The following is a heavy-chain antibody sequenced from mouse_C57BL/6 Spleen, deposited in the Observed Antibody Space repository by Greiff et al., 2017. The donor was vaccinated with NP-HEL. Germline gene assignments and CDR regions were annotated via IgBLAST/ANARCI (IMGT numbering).Heavy chain of an antibody. Sequence: VQLQQSGPELVKPGASVKMSCKASGYTFTDYNMHWVKQSHGKSLEWIGYINPNNGGTSYNQKFKGKATLTVNKSSSTAYMELRSLTSEDSAVYYCARSGSSYVPWFAYWGQGTLVTVSA. CDR3: ARSGSSYVPWFAY. J-gene: IGHJ3*01. D-gene: IGHD1-1*01. CDR1: GYTFTDYN. V-gene: IGHV1-22*01. CDR2: INPNNGGT.